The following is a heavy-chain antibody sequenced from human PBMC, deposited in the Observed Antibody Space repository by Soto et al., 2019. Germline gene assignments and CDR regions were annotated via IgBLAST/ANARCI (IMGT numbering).Heavy chain of an antibody. J-gene: IGHJ6*02. D-gene: IGHD2-2*02. CDR3: ARDGVGYCRSRSCDRDRPQYHFGMDV. Sequence: GGSLRLSCAASGFTSSSYAMHWVRQAPGKGLEWVAVISYDGSNKYYADSVKGRFTISRDNSKNSLYLQMQSLRAEDTAMYYCARDGVGYCRSRSCDRDRPQYHFGMDVWGQGTTVTVSS. CDR1: GFTSSSYA. V-gene: IGHV3-30-3*01. CDR2: ISYDGSNK.